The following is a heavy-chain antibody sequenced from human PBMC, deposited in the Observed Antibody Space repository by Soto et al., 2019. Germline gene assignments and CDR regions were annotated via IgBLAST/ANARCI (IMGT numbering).Heavy chain of an antibody. J-gene: IGHJ6*03. CDR1: GFTFSSYG. V-gene: IGHV3-NL1*01. CDR3: ARGSIAARYGYYYYYMDV. D-gene: IGHD6-6*01. CDR2: IYSGGST. Sequence: QVQLVESGGGVVQPGRSLRLSCAASGFTFSSYGMHWVRQAPGKGMEWVSVIYSGGSTYYADSVKGRFTISRDNSKNTLYLQMNSLRAEDTAVYYCARGSIAARYGYYYYYMDVWGIGTTVTVSS.